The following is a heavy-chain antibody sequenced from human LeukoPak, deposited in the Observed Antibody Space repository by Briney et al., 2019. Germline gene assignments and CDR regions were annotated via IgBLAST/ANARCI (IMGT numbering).Heavy chain of an antibody. CDR3: ARDVIR. Sequence: SLRLSCAASGFTFDDYAMHWVRQAPGKGLEWVSGISWNSGSIGYADSVKGRFTISRDNAKNSLYLQMNSLRAEDTALYYCARDVIRGGQGTLVTVSS. CDR1: GFTFDDYA. J-gene: IGHJ4*02. V-gene: IGHV3-9*01. CDR2: ISWNSGSI.